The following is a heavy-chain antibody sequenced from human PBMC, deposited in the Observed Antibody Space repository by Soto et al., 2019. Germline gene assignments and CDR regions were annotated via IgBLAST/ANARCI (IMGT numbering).Heavy chain of an antibody. V-gene: IGHV4-59*08. D-gene: IGHD5-18*01. CDR3: ARHRYSYGVYYFDY. CDR1: GGSISSYY. CDR2: IYYSGST. J-gene: IGHJ4*02. Sequence: SETLSLTCTVSGGSISSYYWSWIRQPPGKGLEWIGYIYYSGSTNYNPSLTSRVTISVDTSKNQFSLKLSSVTAADTAVYYCARHRYSYGVYYFDYWGQGALVTVSS.